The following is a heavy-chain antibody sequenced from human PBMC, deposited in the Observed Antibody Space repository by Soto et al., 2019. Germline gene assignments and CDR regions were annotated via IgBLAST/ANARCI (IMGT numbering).Heavy chain of an antibody. CDR1: GGTFSSYA. V-gene: IGHV1-69*13. J-gene: IGHJ4*02. Sequence: ASVKVSCKASGGTFSSYAISWVRQAPGEGLEWMGGIIPIFGTANYAQKFQGRVTITADESTSTAYMEPSSLRSEDTAVYYCASLMSGSHTPYYFDYWGQGTLVTVCS. CDR3: ASLMSGSHTPYYFDY. CDR2: IIPIFGTA. D-gene: IGHD1-26*01.